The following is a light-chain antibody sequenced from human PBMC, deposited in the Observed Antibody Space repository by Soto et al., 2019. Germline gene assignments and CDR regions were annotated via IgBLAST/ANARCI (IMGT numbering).Light chain of an antibody. Sequence: QCALTQPASVSGSPGQSITISCTGTSGDVGGYNYVSWYQQHPGKAPKLMIYDVSNRPSGVSNRFSGSKSGNTASLTISGLQAEDEADYYCSSYTSSSTPYVFGTGTKVTVL. CDR1: SGDVGGYNY. V-gene: IGLV2-14*01. CDR3: SSYTSSSTPYV. J-gene: IGLJ1*01. CDR2: DVS.